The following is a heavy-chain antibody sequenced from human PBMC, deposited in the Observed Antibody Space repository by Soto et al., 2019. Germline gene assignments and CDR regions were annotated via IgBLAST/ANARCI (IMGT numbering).Heavy chain of an antibody. V-gene: IGHV3-11*01. Sequence: PGGSLRLSCAASGFTFSDYYMSWIRQAPGRGLEWLSYISNSGSSIYYADSVKGRFTISRDNAKNSLYLQMNSLRVADTAVYYCARHSSTWSFDYWGQGTLVTVSS. CDR3: ARHSSTWSFDY. J-gene: IGHJ4*02. CDR1: GFTFSDYY. CDR2: ISNSGSSI. D-gene: IGHD2-2*01.